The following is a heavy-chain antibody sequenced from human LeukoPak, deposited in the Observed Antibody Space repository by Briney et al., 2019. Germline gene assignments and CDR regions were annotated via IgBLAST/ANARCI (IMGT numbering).Heavy chain of an antibody. D-gene: IGHD6-19*01. J-gene: IGHJ5*02. V-gene: IGHV4-4*07. CDR2: IYTSGST. Sequence: SETLSLTCTVSGGSISSYYWSWIQQPAGKGLEWIGRIYTSGSTNYNPSLKSRVTMSVDTSKNQFSLKLSSVTAADTAVYYCARDRGSSGWYNWFDPWGQGTLVTVSS. CDR3: ARDRGSSGWYNWFDP. CDR1: GGSISSYY.